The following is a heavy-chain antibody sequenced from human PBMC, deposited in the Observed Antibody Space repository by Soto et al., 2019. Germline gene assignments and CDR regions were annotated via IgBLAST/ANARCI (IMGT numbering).Heavy chain of an antibody. CDR1: GFTFNNYA. CDR2: ISGSGDNT. D-gene: IGHD3-10*01. J-gene: IGHJ4*02. V-gene: IGHV3-23*01. Sequence: PGGSLRLSCAASGFTFNNYAMNWVRLAPGKGLEWVSAISGSGDNTYYADSVKGRFTISRDNSKNTLYLQMNSLRAEDTAVYYCEKAGDHSYFYYWGQGTLVTVSS. CDR3: EKAGDHSYFYY.